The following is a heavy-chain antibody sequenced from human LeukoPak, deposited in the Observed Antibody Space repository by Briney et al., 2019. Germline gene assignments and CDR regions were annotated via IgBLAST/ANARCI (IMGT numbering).Heavy chain of an antibody. V-gene: IGHV3-66*02. D-gene: IGHD2/OR15-2a*01. CDR2: IYSGGDA. CDR1: GLTVSSNY. Sequence: PGGSLRLSCGVFGLTVSSNYMSWVRQAPGKGPEWVSIIYSGGDAYYADSVKGRFTISRDNSQSTLFLQMNSLRAEDTAVYYRTKDIVILTPLSDVFDVWGQGTLVTVSS. J-gene: IGHJ3*01. CDR3: TKDIVILTPLSDVFDV.